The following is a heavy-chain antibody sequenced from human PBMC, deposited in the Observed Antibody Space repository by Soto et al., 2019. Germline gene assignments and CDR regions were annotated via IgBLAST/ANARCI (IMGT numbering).Heavy chain of an antibody. CDR2: IYSGGST. D-gene: IGHD3-22*01. V-gene: IGHV3-53*02. CDR1: GFTVSSNY. Sequence: DVQLVETGGGLIQPGGSLRLSCGASGFTVSSNYMSWVRKAPGKGLEWVSVIYSGGSTYYADSVKGRFTISRDNSKNTLHLQMNSLRAEDTAVYYCATSYFYDHVQLWGQGTLVTVSS. CDR3: ATSYFYDHVQL. J-gene: IGHJ1*01.